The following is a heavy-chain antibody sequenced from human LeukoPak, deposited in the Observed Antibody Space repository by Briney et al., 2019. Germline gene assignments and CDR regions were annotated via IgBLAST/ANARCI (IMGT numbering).Heavy chain of an antibody. V-gene: IGHV4-59*08. Sequence: PSETLSLTCTVSGGSISSYYWSWIRQSPGKGLEWIGYIYYSGSTNYNPSLKSRVTISVDTSKNQFSLKLSSVTAADTAVYYCARHGAVVPASIGAFDIWGQGTMVTVSS. CDR1: GGSISSYY. CDR2: IYYSGST. CDR3: ARHGAVVPASIGAFDI. D-gene: IGHD2-2*01. J-gene: IGHJ3*02.